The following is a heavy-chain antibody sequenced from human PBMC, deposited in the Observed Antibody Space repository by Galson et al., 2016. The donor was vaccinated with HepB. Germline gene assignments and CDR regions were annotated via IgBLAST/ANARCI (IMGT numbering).Heavy chain of an antibody. J-gene: IGHJ6*02. Sequence: QSGAEVKKPGESLKISCKASGSSFPIYWIAWVRHMPGKGLEWMGIIYPGDSDTRYSPSFQGQVTISVDKSISTAYLQWTSLKASDTAIYYCARQEGLYRGNDRYYYYGMDVWGQGTTVTVSS. V-gene: IGHV5-51*01. CDR1: GSSFPIYW. D-gene: IGHD5-12*01. CDR3: ARQEGLYRGNDRYYYYGMDV. CDR2: IYPGDSDT.